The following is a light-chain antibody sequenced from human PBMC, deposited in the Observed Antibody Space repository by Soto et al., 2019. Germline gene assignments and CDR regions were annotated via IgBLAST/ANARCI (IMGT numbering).Light chain of an antibody. J-gene: IGLJ1*01. Sequence: ALTQPASVSGSPGQSITISCTGTGSDVGTYNRVSWYQQPPGTAPKLIIYEVRNRPSGVSNRFSGSKSGNTAYLTISGLQAEDEADYFCNSYTTRSTYVFGTGTKVTVL. CDR1: GSDVGTYNR. V-gene: IGLV2-14*01. CDR2: EVR. CDR3: NSYTTRSTYV.